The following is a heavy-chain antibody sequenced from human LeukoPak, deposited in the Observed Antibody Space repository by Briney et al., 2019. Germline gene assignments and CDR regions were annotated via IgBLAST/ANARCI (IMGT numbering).Heavy chain of an antibody. V-gene: IGHV4-30-4*08. CDR2: IYYSGST. D-gene: IGHD4-23*01. J-gene: IGHJ6*03. Sequence: SETLSLTCTLSGGSISSGDYYWSWIRQPPGTGLEWIGYIYYSGSTYYNPSLKSRVTISVDTSKNQFSLKLSSVTAADTAVYYCARGGYDYGGNSEKRYYYYYMDVWGKGTTVTVSS. CDR3: ARGGYDYGGNSEKRYYYYYMDV. CDR1: GGSISSGDYY.